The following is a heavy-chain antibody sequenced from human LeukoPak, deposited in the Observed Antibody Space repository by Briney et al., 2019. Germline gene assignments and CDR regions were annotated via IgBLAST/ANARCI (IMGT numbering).Heavy chain of an antibody. Sequence: PSETLSLTCAVYGGSFSGYYWSWIRQPPGKGLEWIGEINHSGSTNHNPSLKSRVTISVDTSKNQFSLKLSSVTAADTAVYYCARQSGDFGYWGQGTLVTVSS. CDR1: GGSFSGYY. D-gene: IGHD7-27*01. V-gene: IGHV4-34*01. J-gene: IGHJ4*02. CDR2: INHSGST. CDR3: ARQSGDFGY.